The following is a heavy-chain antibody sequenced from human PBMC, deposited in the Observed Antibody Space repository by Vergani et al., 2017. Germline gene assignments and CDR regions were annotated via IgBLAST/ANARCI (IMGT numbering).Heavy chain of an antibody. CDR3: ARSIGYCAGATCRAYYFDH. CDR2: LNPTTGHT. D-gene: IGHD2-21*01. CDR1: GYIFKNYY. V-gene: IGHV1-46*02. Sequence: VQLVQSGAEVRKPGASVTVSCTASGYIFKNYYIHWLRQAPGQAFEWMGILNPTTGHTTSAQKFMGRVDMTRDPTTDTSTRTVQMTLSSLRSEDTAVYYCARSIGYCAGATCRAYYFDHWGQGTRVTVSS. J-gene: IGHJ5*02.